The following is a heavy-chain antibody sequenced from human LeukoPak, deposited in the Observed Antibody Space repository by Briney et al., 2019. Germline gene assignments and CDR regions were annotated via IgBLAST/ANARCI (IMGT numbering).Heavy chain of an antibody. CDR2: IWYDGSNK. V-gene: IGHV3-33*08. D-gene: IGHD6-13*01. Sequence: GGSLRLSCAVSGFTSKKYAIHWVRQAPGKGLEWVAVIWYDGSNKYYADSVKGRFTISRDNSKNTLYLQMNSLRAEDTAVYYCARDGSIAAAGIGAFDIWGQGTMVTVSS. CDR1: GFTSKKYA. CDR3: ARDGSIAAAGIGAFDI. J-gene: IGHJ3*02.